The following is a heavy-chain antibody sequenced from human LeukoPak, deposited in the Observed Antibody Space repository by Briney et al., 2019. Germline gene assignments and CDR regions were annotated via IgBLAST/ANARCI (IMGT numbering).Heavy chain of an antibody. CDR2: IRYDGSNK. J-gene: IGHJ4*02. CDR1: GFTFSSYG. Sequence: PGGSLRLSCAASGFTFSSYGMHWVRQAPGKGLEWVAFIRYDGSNKYYADSVKGRFTISRDNAKNTLYLQMNSLRAEDTAVYYCARSAFGVVNKLDYWGQGTLVTVSS. V-gene: IGHV3-30*02. CDR3: ARSAFGVVNKLDY. D-gene: IGHD3-3*01.